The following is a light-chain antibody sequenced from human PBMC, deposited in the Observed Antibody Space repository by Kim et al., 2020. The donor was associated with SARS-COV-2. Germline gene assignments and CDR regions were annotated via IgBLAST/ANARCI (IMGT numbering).Light chain of an antibody. V-gene: IGKV1-39*01. CDR3: QQSYSAPRT. CDR1: QTVSNY. J-gene: IGKJ1*01. CDR2: AAS. Sequence: DIQMTQSPSSLSASVGDRVTITCRASQTVSNYLNWYQQKPGKAPKLLIYAASTLQSGVPSGFSGSGSGTDFTLAISRLQPEDFATYFCQQSYSAPRTFGQGTKVDIK.